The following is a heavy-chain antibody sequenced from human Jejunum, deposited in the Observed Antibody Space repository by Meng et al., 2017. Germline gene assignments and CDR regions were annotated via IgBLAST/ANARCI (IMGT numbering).Heavy chain of an antibody. D-gene: IGHD5-18*01. CDR3: ARDMYSYGYYDY. CDR1: GYTFTNYA. Sequence: QVQLWQSGSELKRPGASVKVSCKSSGYTFTNYAINWVRQAPGQGLQWMGRINTNTGKPTYAQDFTGRFVFSLDTSVTTAYLEISSLEAEDTATYYCARDMYSYGYYDYWGQGTLVTVSS. V-gene: IGHV7-4-1*02. J-gene: IGHJ4*02. CDR2: INTNTGKP.